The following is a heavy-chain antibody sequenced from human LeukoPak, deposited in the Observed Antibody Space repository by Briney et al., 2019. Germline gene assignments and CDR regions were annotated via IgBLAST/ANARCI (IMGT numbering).Heavy chain of an antibody. J-gene: IGHJ4*02. D-gene: IGHD3-9*01. Sequence: PGGSLRLSCAASGFTFSNYWMTWVRQAPGKGLEWVANIKQDGSEKYSVDSVKGRFTISRDNTKNSLFLEVNSLRAEDTAVYYCARVAYGILTGYYYYYFDYGGQGTLVTVSS. CDR2: IKQDGSEK. V-gene: IGHV3-7*04. CDR1: GFTFSNYW. CDR3: ARVAYGILTGYYYYYFDY.